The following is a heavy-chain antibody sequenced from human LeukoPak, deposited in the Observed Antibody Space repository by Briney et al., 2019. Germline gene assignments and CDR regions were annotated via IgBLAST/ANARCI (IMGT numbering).Heavy chain of an antibody. CDR2: ISYDGSNK. D-gene: IGHD2-8*02. J-gene: IGHJ3*02. CDR1: GFTFSSYA. V-gene: IGHV3-30-3*01. Sequence: GRSLRLSCAASGFTFSSYAMHWVRQAPGKGLEWVAVISYDGSNKYYADSVKGRFTISRDNSKNTLYLQMNSLRAEDTAVYYCARDYGGGNLLYWDAFDIWGQGTMVTVSS. CDR3: ARDYGGGNLLYWDAFDI.